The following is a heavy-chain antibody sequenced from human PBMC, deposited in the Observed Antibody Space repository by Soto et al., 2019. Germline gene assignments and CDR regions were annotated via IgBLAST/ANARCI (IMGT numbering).Heavy chain of an antibody. CDR3: VRVVAIPGYPDN. J-gene: IGHJ4*02. CDR2: IVPTVDTS. D-gene: IGHD5-12*01. CDR1: GATFSSYA. V-gene: IGHV1-69*14. Sequence: QVQLVQSGAEVRKLASSVKVSCKTSGATFSSYAITWVRQAPGQGLEWMGGIVPTVDTSTYAQKFQGRVTITADKFTNTVYMELSSLRSDDTAVYYCVRVVAIPGYPDNWGQGTLVTVSS.